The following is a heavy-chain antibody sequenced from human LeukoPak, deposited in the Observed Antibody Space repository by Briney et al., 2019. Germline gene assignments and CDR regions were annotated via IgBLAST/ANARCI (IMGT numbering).Heavy chain of an antibody. J-gene: IGHJ2*01. CDR3: ARIVRQDGGYLDL. CDR1: AASISAYY. V-gene: IGHV4-59*08. CDR2: TSDSGSS. Sequence: SHTLSLTCTLSAASISAYYWTSIRQPPGKGLEWLGYTSDSGSSNYKSSLKGRVSMSVDTSKRQFSLTLTSVTAADTAVYYCARIVRQDGGYLDLWGRGSLVTVSS. D-gene: IGHD3-16*02.